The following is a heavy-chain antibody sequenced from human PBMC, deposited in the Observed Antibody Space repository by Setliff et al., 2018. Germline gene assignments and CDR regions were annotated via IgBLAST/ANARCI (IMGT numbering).Heavy chain of an antibody. CDR3: AREPFPYYFDY. Sequence: LRLSCAASGFTFSSYAMHWVRQAPGRGLEWVAVISYDGSNKYYTDSVKGRFTISRDNSKNTLYLQMNGLRAEDTAVYYCAREPFPYYFDYWGQGTLVTVSS. J-gene: IGHJ4*02. CDR2: ISYDGSNK. CDR1: GFTFSSYA. V-gene: IGHV3-30*10.